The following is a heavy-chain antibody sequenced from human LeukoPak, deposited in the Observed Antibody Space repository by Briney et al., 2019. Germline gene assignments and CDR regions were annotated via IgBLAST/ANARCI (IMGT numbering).Heavy chain of an antibody. CDR3: AKGYSSGWDLAFDI. J-gene: IGHJ3*02. CDR2: ISDSGGT. V-gene: IGHV3-23*01. CDR1: GFTFSSHA. D-gene: IGHD6-19*01. Sequence: EGSLRLSCAASGFTFSSHAMSWVRQAPGKGLEWVSVISDSGGTKYAGSVKGRFTISRDNSKNTLYLQMNSLRAEDTAVYYCAKGYSSGWDLAFDIWGQGTMVTVSS.